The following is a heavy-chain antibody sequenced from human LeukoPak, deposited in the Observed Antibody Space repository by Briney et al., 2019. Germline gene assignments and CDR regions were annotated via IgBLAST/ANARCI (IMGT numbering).Heavy chain of an antibody. J-gene: IGHJ4*02. CDR2: INTDGSST. CDR1: GFTFSSYA. V-gene: IGHV3-74*01. D-gene: IGHD4-11*01. Sequence: GGSLRLSCAASGFTFSSYAMSWVRQAPGKGLVWVSRINTDGSSTSYADSVKGRFTISRDNAKNTLYLQMNSLRAEDTAVYYCARGGYYSNYERDYFDYWGQGTLVTVSS. CDR3: ARGGYYSNYERDYFDY.